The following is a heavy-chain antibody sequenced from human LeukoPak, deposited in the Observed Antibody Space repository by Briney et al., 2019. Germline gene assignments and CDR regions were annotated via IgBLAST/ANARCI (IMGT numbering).Heavy chain of an antibody. CDR1: GFTFSSYA. CDR2: NSGSGDST. Sequence: GGSLRPSCAASGFTFSSYAMSWVRQAPGKGLEWVSANSGSGDSTYYADSVKGRFTISRDNSKNTLYLQMNSLRAEDTAVYYCAKPCRSGLSPFDAFDIWGQGTMVTVSS. CDR3: AKPCRSGLSPFDAFDI. J-gene: IGHJ3*02. D-gene: IGHD6-19*01. V-gene: IGHV3-23*01.